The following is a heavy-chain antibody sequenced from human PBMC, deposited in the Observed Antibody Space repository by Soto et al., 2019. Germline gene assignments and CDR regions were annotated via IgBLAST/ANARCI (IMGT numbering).Heavy chain of an antibody. CDR3: AKDSFDCSSTSCYGLGYYYYGMDV. Sequence: GGSLRLSCAASGFTFSSYGMHWVRQAPGKGLEWVAVISYDGSNKYYADSVKGRFTISRDNSKNTLYLQMNSLRAEDTAVYYCAKDSFDCSSTSCYGLGYYYYGMDVWGQGTTVTVSS. CDR1: GFTFSSYG. J-gene: IGHJ6*02. D-gene: IGHD2-2*01. CDR2: ISYDGSNK. V-gene: IGHV3-30*18.